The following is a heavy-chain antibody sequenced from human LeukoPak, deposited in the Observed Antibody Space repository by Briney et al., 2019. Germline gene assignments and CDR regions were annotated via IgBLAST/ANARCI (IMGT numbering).Heavy chain of an antibody. CDR3: ARARDGAFYDFWSGYHSSLDY. CDR1: GFTFSSHA. CDR2: ISYDGSNK. J-gene: IGHJ4*02. V-gene: IGHV3-30*01. Sequence: PGGSLRLSCAASGFTFSSHAMHWVRKAPGKGLEWVAVISYDGSNKYYADSVKGRFTISRDNSKNTLYVQMNSLRAEDTAVYYCARARDGAFYDFWSGYHSSLDYWGQGTLVTVSS. D-gene: IGHD3-3*01.